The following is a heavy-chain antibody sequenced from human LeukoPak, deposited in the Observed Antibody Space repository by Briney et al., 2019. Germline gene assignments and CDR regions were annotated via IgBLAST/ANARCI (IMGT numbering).Heavy chain of an antibody. V-gene: IGHV4-39*01. J-gene: IGHJ6*02. CDR2: IYYSGST. D-gene: IGHD2-15*01. CDR3: AAAPYYYYYGMDV. Sequence: SETLSLTCTVSGGSISSSRYYWVWIRQPPGKGLEWIGSIYYSGSTYYNPSLKSRVTISVDTSKNQFSLKLSSVTAADTAVYYCAAAPYYYYYGMDVWGQGTTVTVSS. CDR1: GGSISSSRYY.